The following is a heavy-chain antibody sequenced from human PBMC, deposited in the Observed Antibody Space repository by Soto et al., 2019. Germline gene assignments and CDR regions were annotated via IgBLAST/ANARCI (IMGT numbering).Heavy chain of an antibody. Sequence: EVQLVESGGDLVQPGGSLRLSCTASGFTFSMYWMHWVRQVPGKGPEWVSRISDDGSRADYADSVKGRFTISRDNAKNTLYLEMHVLRADDTAVYYCTRGPGPSSVGTGAFWGQGTPVTVSS. J-gene: IGHJ4*02. CDR1: GFTFSMYW. V-gene: IGHV3-74*01. D-gene: IGHD3-10*01. CDR3: TRGPGPSSVGTGAF. CDR2: ISDDGSRA.